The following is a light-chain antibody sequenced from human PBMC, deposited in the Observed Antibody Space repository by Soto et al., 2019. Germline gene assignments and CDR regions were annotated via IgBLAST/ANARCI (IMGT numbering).Light chain of an antibody. CDR3: SSYSSSSTLV. CDR2: EVS. Sequence: QSVLTQPASVSGSPGQSITIACTGTSSDVGGYKYVSWYQQHPGKAPKLMIYEVSNRPSGVSNRFSGSKSGNTASLTISGLQAEDEADYYCSSYSSSSTLVFGTGTKATV. CDR1: SSDVGGYKY. J-gene: IGLJ1*01. V-gene: IGLV2-14*01.